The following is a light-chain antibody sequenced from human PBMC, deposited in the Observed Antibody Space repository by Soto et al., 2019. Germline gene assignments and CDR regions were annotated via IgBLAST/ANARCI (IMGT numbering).Light chain of an antibody. V-gene: IGKV1-5*01. Sequence: DCQMTHAASTLAASVGDRVTITCRAIQNIRSRLSWFQQKPGKAPKLLIYDASSLESGVPQRFSGSGSGTEFTLTIRSLQTDDFSTYYCQQYHSYWTFGQGTKVDIK. J-gene: IGKJ1*01. CDR1: QNIRSR. CDR3: QQYHSYWT. CDR2: DAS.